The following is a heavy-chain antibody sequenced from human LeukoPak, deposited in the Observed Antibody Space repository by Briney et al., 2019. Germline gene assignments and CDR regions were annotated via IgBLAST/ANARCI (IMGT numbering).Heavy chain of an antibody. CDR3: AKSTRAVMAMMDV. V-gene: IGHV3-21*05. D-gene: IGHD3-16*01. Sequence: GGSLRLYCAASGFTFSRFDLNWVRQAPGKGLEGVSRISTGTYIAYADSVKGRFTISSDNAKKSLFLQMNSLSAEDTAVYFCAKSTRAVMAMMDVWSKGTTVTVSS. CDR1: GFTFSRFD. CDR2: ISTGTYI. J-gene: IGHJ6*04.